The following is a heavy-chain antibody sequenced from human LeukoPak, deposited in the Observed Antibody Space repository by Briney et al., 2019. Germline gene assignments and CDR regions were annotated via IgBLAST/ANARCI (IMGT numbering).Heavy chain of an antibody. CDR2: INHSGST. CDR3: ARQLRRRVTMVRGVIRAYYMDV. D-gene: IGHD3-10*01. CDR1: GGSFSGYY. J-gene: IGHJ6*03. Sequence: PSETLSLTCAVYGGSFSGYYWSWIRQPPGKGLEWIGEINHSGSTNYNPSLKSRVTISVDTSKNQFSLKLSSVTAADTAVYYCARQLRRRVTMVRGVIRAYYMDVWGKGTTVTISS. V-gene: IGHV4-34*01.